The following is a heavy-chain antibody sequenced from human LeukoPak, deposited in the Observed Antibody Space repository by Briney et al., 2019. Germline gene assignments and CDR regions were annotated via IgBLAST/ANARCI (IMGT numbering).Heavy chain of an antibody. Sequence: PGGSLRLSCAPSGVTVSGNYMSRVRQAPGKGLEWVSVIYSGGETYYADSVKGRFTISRDNSKNTLYLQMNSLRAEDTAVYYCARSRGGYSSSWPFDYWGQGTLVTVSS. CDR3: ARSRGGYSSSWPFDY. V-gene: IGHV3-53*01. CDR1: GVTVSGNY. CDR2: IYSGGET. J-gene: IGHJ4*02. D-gene: IGHD6-13*01.